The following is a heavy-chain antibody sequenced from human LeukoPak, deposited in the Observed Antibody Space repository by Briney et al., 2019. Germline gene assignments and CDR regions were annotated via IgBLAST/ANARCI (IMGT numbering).Heavy chain of an antibody. Sequence: ASVKVSCKASGYTFTGYYMHWVRQAPGQGREWMGCINPNSGGTNYAQKFQGRVTMTRDTSISTAYMELRRMRSDDTAVYYCARDTYPGVGAPGYWGQGTLATVSS. V-gene: IGHV1-2*02. J-gene: IGHJ4*02. D-gene: IGHD1-26*01. CDR3: ARDTYPGVGAPGY. CDR2: INPNSGGT. CDR1: GYTFTGYY.